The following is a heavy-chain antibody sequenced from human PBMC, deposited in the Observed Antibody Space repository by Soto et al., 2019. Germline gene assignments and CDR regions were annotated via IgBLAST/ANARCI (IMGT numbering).Heavy chain of an antibody. CDR3: AVGIADRQLYYYGMDV. D-gene: IGHD6-6*01. J-gene: IGHJ6*02. V-gene: IGHV1-46*01. CDR1: GYTFTSYY. CDR2: INPSGGST. Sequence: ASVKVSCKASGYTFTSYYMHWVRQAPGQGLEWMGIINPSGGSTSYAQKFQGRVTMTRDTSTSTVYMELSSLRSEDTAVYYCAVGIADRQLYYYGMDVWGQGTTVTVSS.